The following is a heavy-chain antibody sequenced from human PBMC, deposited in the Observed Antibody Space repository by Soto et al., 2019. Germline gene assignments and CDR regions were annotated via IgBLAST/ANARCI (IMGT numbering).Heavy chain of an antibody. Sequence: QVQLQQWGAGLLKPSETLSLTCAVYGGSFSGYYWSWIRQPPGKGLEWIGEINHSGSTNYNPSLKGRITLTGDQVKKQVSPKLSSVTAADPAGYFWGRGLGIFWSFDLWGRGTLVTVSS. CDR2: INHSGST. CDR3: GRGLGIFWSFDL. V-gene: IGHV4-34*01. D-gene: IGHD7-27*01. CDR1: GGSFSGYY. J-gene: IGHJ2*01.